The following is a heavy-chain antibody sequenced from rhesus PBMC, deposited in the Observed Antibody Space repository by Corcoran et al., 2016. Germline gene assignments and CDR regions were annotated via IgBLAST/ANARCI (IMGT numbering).Heavy chain of an antibody. CDR3: ARTPS. V-gene: IGHV4-165*02. Sequence: QVQLQESGPGLVNPSETLFLTCAASGGSIRCYYWNWIRQPPGKGLDWFGYIGGSSWSTYYNPSLKSRVTISTATSQNQFSLKLSSVTAADTAVYYCARTPSWGQGVLVTVSS. J-gene: IGHJ4*01. CDR2: IGGSSWST. CDR1: GGSIRCYY.